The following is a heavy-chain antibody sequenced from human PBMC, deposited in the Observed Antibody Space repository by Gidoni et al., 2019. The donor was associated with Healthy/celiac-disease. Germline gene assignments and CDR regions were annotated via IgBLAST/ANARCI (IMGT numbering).Heavy chain of an antibody. D-gene: IGHD3-22*01. CDR2: ISSSSSYI. CDR3: ARSITMKPHAFDI. CDR1: GFTFSSYS. Sequence: EVQLVESGGGLVKPGGSLRLSCAASGFTFSSYSMNWVRQAPGKGLEWVSSISSSSSYIYYADSVKGRFTISRDNDKNSLYLQMNSLRAEDTAVYYCARSITMKPHAFDIWGQGTMVTVSS. J-gene: IGHJ3*02. V-gene: IGHV3-21*01.